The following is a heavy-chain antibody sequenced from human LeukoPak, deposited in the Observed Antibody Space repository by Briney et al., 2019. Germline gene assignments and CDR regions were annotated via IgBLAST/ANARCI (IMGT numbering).Heavy chain of an antibody. Sequence: GASVEVSCKASGYTYTGYYMHWVRQAPGQGLEWMGWINPNSGGTNYAQKFQGRVTMSRDTSIRTAYMELSRLRSDDTAVYYCARGLVKWLSKEFDYWGQGTLVTVSS. J-gene: IGHJ4*02. CDR3: ARGLVKWLSKEFDY. V-gene: IGHV1-2*02. D-gene: IGHD3-22*01. CDR1: GYTYTGYY. CDR2: INPNSGGT.